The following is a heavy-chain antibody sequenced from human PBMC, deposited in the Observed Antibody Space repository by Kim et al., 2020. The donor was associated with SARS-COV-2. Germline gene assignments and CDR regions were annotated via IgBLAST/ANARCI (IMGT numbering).Heavy chain of an antibody. CDR3: VKEAVGFNYYGMDV. V-gene: IGHV3-64D*09. J-gene: IGHJ6*02. Sequence: YADSVKGRFTISRDNSKNTLYLQMSSLRADDTAVYYCVKEAVGFNYYGMDVWGQGTTVTVSS. D-gene: IGHD2-15*01.